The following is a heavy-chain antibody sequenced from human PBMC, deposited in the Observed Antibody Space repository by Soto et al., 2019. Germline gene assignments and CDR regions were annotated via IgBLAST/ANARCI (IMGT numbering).Heavy chain of an antibody. J-gene: IGHJ5*02. CDR3: AREYCSSTSCLNWFDP. CDR2: ISSSSSTI. Sequence: EVQLVESGGGLVQPGGSLRLSCAASRFTFSSYSMNWVRQAPGKGLEWVSYISSSSSTIYYADSVKGRFTISRDNAKNSLYLQMNSLRAEDTAVYYCAREYCSSTSCLNWFDPWGQGTLVTVSS. V-gene: IGHV3-48*01. CDR1: RFTFSSYS. D-gene: IGHD2-2*01.